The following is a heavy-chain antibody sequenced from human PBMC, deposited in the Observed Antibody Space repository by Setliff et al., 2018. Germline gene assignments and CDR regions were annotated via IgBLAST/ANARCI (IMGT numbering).Heavy chain of an antibody. Sequence: ASVKVSCKASGYTFTTYAMGWMRQAPGQGLEWMGWINTNTGNPSYAQGFTGRFVFSLDTSVSTAYLQISSLKAEDTAVYYCARGDGATVDYWGQGTLVTVSS. CDR1: GYTFTTYA. D-gene: IGHD4-4*01. CDR3: ARGDGATVDY. CDR2: INTNTGNP. V-gene: IGHV7-4-1*02. J-gene: IGHJ4*02.